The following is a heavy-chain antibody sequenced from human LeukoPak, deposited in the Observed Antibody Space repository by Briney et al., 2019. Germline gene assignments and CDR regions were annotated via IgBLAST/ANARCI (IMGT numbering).Heavy chain of an antibody. V-gene: IGHV4-34*01. CDR1: GCSFSGYY. Sequence: SETLSLTCAVYGCSFSGYYWSWLRQPPGKGLEWIGEINHSGSDNYNPSLKSRVAISVDTSKNPISLQLRSVTAADTDIYYCARDRDPGYSSSWFTFDIWGQGTMVTVSS. D-gene: IGHD6-13*01. CDR2: INHSGSD. J-gene: IGHJ3*02. CDR3: ARDRDPGYSSSWFTFDI.